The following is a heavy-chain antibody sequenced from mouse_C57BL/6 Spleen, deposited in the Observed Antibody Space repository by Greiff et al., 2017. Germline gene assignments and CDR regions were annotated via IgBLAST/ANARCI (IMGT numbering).Heavy chain of an antibody. J-gene: IGHJ2*01. CDR1: GYTFTSYW. CDR2: IDPSDSYT. D-gene: IGHD1-1*01. V-gene: IGHV1-50*01. Sequence: QVQLQQPGAEFVKPGASVKLSCKASGYTFTSYWMQWVKQRPGPGLEWIGEIDPSDSYTNYNQKFKGKATLTVDTSSSTAYMQLSSLTSEDSAVYYGARDYGSRRDFDYWGQGTTRTVSS. CDR3: ARDYGSRRDFDY.